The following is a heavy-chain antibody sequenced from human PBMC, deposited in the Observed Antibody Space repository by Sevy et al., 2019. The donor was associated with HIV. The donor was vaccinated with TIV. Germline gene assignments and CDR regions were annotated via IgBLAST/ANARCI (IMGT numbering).Heavy chain of an antibody. Sequence: GGSLRLSCAASGFTFSTYNMNWVRQAPGKGLEWVSSITDSSNYIYHADSVKGRFTISRDNAKNSLYLQMNSLRAEDTAVYYCAGGRYDSSGSFDAFDIWGQGTMVTVSS. CDR1: GFTFSTYN. J-gene: IGHJ3*02. CDR2: ITDSSNYI. V-gene: IGHV3-21*01. CDR3: AGGRYDSSGSFDAFDI. D-gene: IGHD3-22*01.